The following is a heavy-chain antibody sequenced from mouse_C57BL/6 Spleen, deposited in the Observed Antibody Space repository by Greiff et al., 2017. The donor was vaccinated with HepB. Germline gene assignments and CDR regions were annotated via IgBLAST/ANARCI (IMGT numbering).Heavy chain of an antibody. D-gene: IGHD2-3*01. J-gene: IGHJ4*01. CDR3: ARRGDGYYDAMDY. Sequence: VQLQQPGAELVMPGASVKLSCKASGYTFTSYWMHWVKQRPGQGLEWIGEIDPSDSYTNYNQKFKGKSTLTVDKSSSKAYMQLSSLTSEDSAVYYCARRGDGYYDAMDYWGQGTSVTVSS. CDR1: GYTFTSYW. CDR2: IDPSDSYT. V-gene: IGHV1-69*01.